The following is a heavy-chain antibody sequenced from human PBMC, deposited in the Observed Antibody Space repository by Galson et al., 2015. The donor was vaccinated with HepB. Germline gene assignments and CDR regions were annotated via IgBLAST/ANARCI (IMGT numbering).Heavy chain of an antibody. D-gene: IGHD2-2*01. Sequence: SLRLSCAASGFTFSSYWMHWVRQAPGKGLVWVSRINSDGSSTSYADSVKGRFTISRDNAKNTLYLQMNSLRAEDTAVYYCARGNVVVPAAHNWFDPWGQGTLVTVSS. J-gene: IGHJ5*02. V-gene: IGHV3-74*01. CDR3: ARGNVVVPAAHNWFDP. CDR2: INSDGSST. CDR1: GFTFSSYW.